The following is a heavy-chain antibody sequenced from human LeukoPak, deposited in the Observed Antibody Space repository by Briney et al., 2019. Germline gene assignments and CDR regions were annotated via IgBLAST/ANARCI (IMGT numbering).Heavy chain of an antibody. CDR3: AKDPSPVTYYDFWSGYLNWFDP. V-gene: IGHV3-30*02. J-gene: IGHJ5*02. CDR1: GFTASDYY. D-gene: IGHD3-3*01. Sequence: GGSLRLSCAVSGFTASDYYMDWVRQAPGKGLEWVAFIRYDGSNKYYADSVKGRFTISRDNSKNTLYLQMNSLRAEDTAVYYCAKDPSPVTYYDFWSGYLNWFDPWGQGTLVTVSS. CDR2: IRYDGSNK.